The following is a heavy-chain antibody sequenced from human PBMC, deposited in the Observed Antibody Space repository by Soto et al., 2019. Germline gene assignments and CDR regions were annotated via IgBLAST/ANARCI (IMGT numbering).Heavy chain of an antibody. CDR1: GFTFSSYA. CDR3: ARDRLRYNWNDFPYYSYGMDV. V-gene: IGHV3-30-3*01. Sequence: QVQLVESGGGVVQPGRSLRLSCAASGFTFSSYAMHWVRQAPGKGLEWVAVISYDGSNKYYADSVKGRFTISRDNSKNTMNLQMNSRRAEDTAVYYCARDRLRYNWNDFPYYSYGMDVWGQGTTVTVSS. D-gene: IGHD1-1*01. CDR2: ISYDGSNK. J-gene: IGHJ6*02.